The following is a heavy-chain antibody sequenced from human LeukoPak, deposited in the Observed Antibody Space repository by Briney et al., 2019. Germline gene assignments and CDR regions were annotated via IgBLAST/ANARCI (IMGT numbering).Heavy chain of an antibody. V-gene: IGHV1-3*01. J-gene: IGHJ4*02. D-gene: IGHD4-17*01. CDR3: ARGDDYGDYWGLY. CDR1: GYTFTSYA. Sequence: ASVKVSCKASGYTFTSYAMHWVRQAPGQRLEWMGWINAGNGNTKYSQKFRGRVTITRDTSASTAYMELRSLISDDAAVYYCARGDDYGDYWGLYWGQGTLVTVSS. CDR2: INAGNGNT.